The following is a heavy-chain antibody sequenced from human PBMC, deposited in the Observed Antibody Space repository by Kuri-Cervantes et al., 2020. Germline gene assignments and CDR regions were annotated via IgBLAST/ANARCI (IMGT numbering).Heavy chain of an antibody. CDR1: GGSISNYF. CDR2: INHSGST. Sequence: GSLRLCCTVSGGSISNYFWSWIRQSPGKGLEWIGEINHSGSTNYNPSLKSRVTISVDTSKNQFSLKLYSVTAADTAVYYCARSTSGTPFDYWGQGTLVTVSS. CDR3: ARSTSGTPFDY. J-gene: IGHJ4*02. V-gene: IGHV4-34*01. D-gene: IGHD6-19*01.